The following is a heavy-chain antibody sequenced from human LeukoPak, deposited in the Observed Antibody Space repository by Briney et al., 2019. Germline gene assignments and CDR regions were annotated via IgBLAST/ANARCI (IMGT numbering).Heavy chain of an antibody. CDR3: ARDGFVGAADY. Sequence: GGSLRLSCAASGYTFSSHGLTWVRQAPGKGLEWVSTINGAGDNTYYAETVKGRFTISRDNAKNSLFLQMNSLRVEDTAVFYCARDGFVGAADYWGQGTLVTVSS. V-gene: IGHV3-21*01. J-gene: IGHJ4*02. CDR2: INGAGDNT. D-gene: IGHD6-13*01. CDR1: GYTFSSHG.